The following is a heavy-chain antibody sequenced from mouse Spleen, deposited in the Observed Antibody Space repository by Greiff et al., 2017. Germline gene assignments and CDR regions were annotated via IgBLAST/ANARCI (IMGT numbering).Heavy chain of an antibody. V-gene: IGHV14-4*02. CDR2: IDPENGDT. Sequence: VQLKQSGAELVRSGASVKLSCTASGFNIKDYYMHWVKQRPEQGLEWIGWIDPENGDTEYAPKFQGKATMTADTSSNTAYLQLSSLTSEDTAVYYCKWLRRNYYAMDYWGQGTSVTVSS. J-gene: IGHJ4*01. CDR1: GFNIKDYY. CDR3: KWLRRNYYAMDY.